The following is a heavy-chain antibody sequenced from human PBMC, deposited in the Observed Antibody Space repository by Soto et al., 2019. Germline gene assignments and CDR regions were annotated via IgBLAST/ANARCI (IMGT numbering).Heavy chain of an antibody. CDR2: ISSSSSYI. J-gene: IGHJ4*02. D-gene: IGHD6-19*01. CDR1: GFTFSSYS. CDR3: ARVGYSSGWLPDY. V-gene: IGHV3-21*01. Sequence: EVQLVESGGGLVKPGGSLSLACAASGFTFSSYSMKWVRQAPGKGLEWVSLISSSSSYIYYADSVKGRFTISRDNAKNSLYLQMNSLRAEDTATYYCARVGYSSGWLPDYWGQGTLVTVSS.